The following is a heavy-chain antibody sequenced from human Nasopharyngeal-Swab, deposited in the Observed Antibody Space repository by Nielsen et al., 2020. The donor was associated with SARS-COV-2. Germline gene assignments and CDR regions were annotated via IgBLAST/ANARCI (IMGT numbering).Heavy chain of an antibody. J-gene: IGHJ6*02. D-gene: IGHD3-10*01. CDR2: ISSSSSTI. V-gene: IGHV3-48*02. Sequence: GESLKISCAASGFIFSSYSMNWVRQAPGKGLEWVSYISSSSSTIYYADSVKGRFTISRDNAKNSLYLQMNSLRDEDTAVYYCARDPHYYALHYYGMDVWGQGTTVTVSS. CDR3: ARDPHYYALHYYGMDV. CDR1: GFIFSSYS.